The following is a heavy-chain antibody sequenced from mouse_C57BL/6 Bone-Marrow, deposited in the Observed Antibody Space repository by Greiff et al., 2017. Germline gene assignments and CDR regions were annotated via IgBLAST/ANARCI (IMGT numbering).Heavy chain of an antibody. CDR1: GYTFTSYW. V-gene: IGHV1-72*01. CDR3: AHGDYFYWYFAV. J-gene: IGHJ1*03. D-gene: IGHD2-13*01. Sequence: VQLQQPGAELVKPGASVKLSCKASGYTFTSYWMHWVKQRPGRGLEWIGRIDPNSGGTKYNEKVKSKATLTVDKSSSTAYMPLSSLTSEDSAVYYCAHGDYFYWYFAVWGTGTTVTVSS. CDR2: IDPNSGGT.